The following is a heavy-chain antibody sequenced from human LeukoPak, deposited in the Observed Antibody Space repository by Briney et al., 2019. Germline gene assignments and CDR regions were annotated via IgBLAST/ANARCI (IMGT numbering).Heavy chain of an antibody. CDR2: INKDGSEK. D-gene: IGHD2-8*02. Sequence: GGSLRLSCAASGFTFSSYWMNWVRQTPGKGLEWVANINKDGSEKYYMDSVRGRFTISRDNAKNSLSLQMNSLRVEDTAVYYCARELVVGPAEYFQNWGQGTLVTVSS. CDR1: GFTFSSYW. V-gene: IGHV3-7*01. J-gene: IGHJ1*01. CDR3: ARELVVGPAEYFQN.